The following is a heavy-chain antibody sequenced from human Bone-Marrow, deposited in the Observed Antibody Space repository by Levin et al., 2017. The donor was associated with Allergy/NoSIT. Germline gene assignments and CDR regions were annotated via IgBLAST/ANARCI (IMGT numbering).Heavy chain of an antibody. CDR2: ISYDGSDK. CDR3: AKASSSWYNYYYGMDV. Sequence: PGGSLRLSCAASGFTFSSYGMHWVRQAPGKGLEWVAVISYDGSDKYYADSVKGRFTISRDNSKNTLSLQMNSLKAEDTAVYYCAKASSSWYNYYYGMDVWGQGTTVTVSS. CDR1: GFTFSSYG. J-gene: IGHJ6*02. V-gene: IGHV3-30*18. D-gene: IGHD6-13*01.